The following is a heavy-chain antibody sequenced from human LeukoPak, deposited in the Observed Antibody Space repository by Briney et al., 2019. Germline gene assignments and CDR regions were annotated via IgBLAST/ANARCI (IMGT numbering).Heavy chain of an antibody. Sequence: GSLRLSCXASGFTXXSYSMNWVRQAPGKGLEWVSSISSSSSYIYYADSVKGRFTISRDNAKNSLYLQMNSLRAEDTAVYYCAGIGDSPDAFDIWGQGTIVTVSS. CDR3: AGIGDSPDAFDI. J-gene: IGHJ3*02. D-gene: IGHD3-10*01. CDR2: ISSSSSYI. V-gene: IGHV3-21*01. CDR1: GFTXXSYS.